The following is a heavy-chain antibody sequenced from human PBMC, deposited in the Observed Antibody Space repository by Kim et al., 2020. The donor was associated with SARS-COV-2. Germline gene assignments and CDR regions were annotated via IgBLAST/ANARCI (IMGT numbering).Heavy chain of an antibody. J-gene: IGHJ4*02. CDR2: INTNTGNP. CDR1: GYTFTSHA. V-gene: IGHV7-4-1*02. D-gene: IGHD6-19*01. CDR3: AEASGIAVAAQPYYFDY. Sequence: ASVKVSCKASGYTFTSHAMNWVRQAPGQGLEWMGWINTNTGNPTYAQGFTGRFVFSLDTSVSTAYLQISSLKAEDTAVYYCAEASGIAVAAQPYYFDYWGQGTLVTVSS.